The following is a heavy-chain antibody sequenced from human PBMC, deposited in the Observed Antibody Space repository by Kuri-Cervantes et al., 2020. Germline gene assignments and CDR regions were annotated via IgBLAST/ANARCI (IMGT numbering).Heavy chain of an antibody. V-gene: IGHV3-74*01. Sequence: GESLKISCAASGFIFSSYWMHWVRQVPGKGLVWVSRINSDGSSTNYADSVEGRFTISRDNAKNTLDLQMNSLRAEDTAVYYCASFKVSIEEDYQYYYGMDVWGQGTTVTVS. CDR2: INSDGSST. J-gene: IGHJ6*02. CDR3: ASFKVSIEEDYQYYYGMDV. CDR1: GFIFSSYW. D-gene: IGHD2-21*01.